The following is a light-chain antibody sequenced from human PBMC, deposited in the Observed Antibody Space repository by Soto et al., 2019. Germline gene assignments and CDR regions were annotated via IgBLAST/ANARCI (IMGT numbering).Light chain of an antibody. CDR3: QQYNNWPVT. V-gene: IGKV3-15*01. Sequence: EIVMTQSPATLSVSPGERATLSCRASQSVSSNLAWYQQKPGQAPRLLIYGASTRATGIPAGFSGSGSGTEFTLTISSLQSEDFAVYYCQQYNNWPVTFGQGTKVDI. CDR2: GAS. J-gene: IGKJ1*01. CDR1: QSVSSN.